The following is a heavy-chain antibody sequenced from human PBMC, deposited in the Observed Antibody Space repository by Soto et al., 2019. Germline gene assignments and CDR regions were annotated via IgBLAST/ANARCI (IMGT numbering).Heavy chain of an antibody. CDR2: IWYDGSNK. D-gene: IGHD6-6*01. CDR1: GFTFSSYG. V-gene: IGHV3-33*08. J-gene: IGHJ6*02. Sequence: QVQLVESGGGVVQPGRSLRLSCAASGFTFSSYGMHWVRQAPGKGLEWVAVIWYDGSNKYYADSVKGRFTISRDNSKNTLYLQMNSLRAEDTAVYYCARDSSSSGGYGMDVWGQGTTVTVCS. CDR3: ARDSSSSGGYGMDV.